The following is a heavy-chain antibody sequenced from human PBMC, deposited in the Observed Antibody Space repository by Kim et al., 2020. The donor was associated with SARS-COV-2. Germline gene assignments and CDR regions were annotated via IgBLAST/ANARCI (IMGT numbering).Heavy chain of an antibody. V-gene: IGHV3-30*03. CDR3: AREDGYNRHMDV. Sequence: GGSLRLSCAASGFTFSSYDMHWVRQAPGKGLEWVAVISYDGSNKNYADSVNGRFTISRDNSKKTLYLQMNSLRAEDTAVYYCAREDGYNRHMDVWAQGP. CDR1: GFTFSSYD. CDR2: ISYDGSNK. D-gene: IGHD5-12*01. J-gene: IGHJ6*02.